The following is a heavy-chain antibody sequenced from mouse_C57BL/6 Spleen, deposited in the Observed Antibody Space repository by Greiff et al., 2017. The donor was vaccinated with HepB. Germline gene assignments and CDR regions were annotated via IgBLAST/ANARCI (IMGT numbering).Heavy chain of an antibody. V-gene: IGHV2-5*01. CDR3: AKKGAYYGSSPGYFDV. J-gene: IGHJ1*03. CDR1: GFSLTSYG. Sequence: VKLVESGPGLVQPSQSLSITCTVSGFSLTSYGVHWVRQSPGKGLEWLGVIWRGGSTDYNAAFMSRLSITKDNSKSQVFFKMNSLQADDTAIYYCAKKGAYYGSSPGYFDVWGTGTTVTVSS. CDR2: IWRGGST. D-gene: IGHD1-1*01.